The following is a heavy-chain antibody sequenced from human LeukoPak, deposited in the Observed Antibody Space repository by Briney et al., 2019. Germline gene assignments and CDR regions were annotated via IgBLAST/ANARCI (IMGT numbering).Heavy chain of an antibody. D-gene: IGHD2-21*02. V-gene: IGHV3-23*01. CDR2: ISGSGGST. J-gene: IGHJ4*02. CDR3: AKTLLEGDTDY. Sequence: GGSLRLSCAASGFTFDDYGMSWVRQAPGKGLEWVSAISGSGGSTYYADSVKGRFTISRDNSKNTLYLQMNSLRAEDTAVYYCAKTLLEGDTDYWGQGTLVTVSS. CDR1: GFTFDDYG.